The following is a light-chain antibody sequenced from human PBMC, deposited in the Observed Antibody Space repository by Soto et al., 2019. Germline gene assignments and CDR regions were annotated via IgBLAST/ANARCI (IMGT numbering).Light chain of an antibody. CDR1: QDIRKF. CDR3: QKHNIVPWT. Sequence: DIQMTQSPSSLSVSVGDRVTITCRASQDIRKFLAWYQQKPGKVPKLLIYGASTLQSGVPSRFSGSGSGTDFTLTISSLQPEDVATYYCQKHNIVPWTFGQGTKVDIK. V-gene: IGKV1-27*01. CDR2: GAS. J-gene: IGKJ1*01.